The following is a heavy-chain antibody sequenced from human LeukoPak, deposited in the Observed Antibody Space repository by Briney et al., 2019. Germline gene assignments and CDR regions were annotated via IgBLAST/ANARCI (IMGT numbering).Heavy chain of an antibody. Sequence: PGGSLRLSCAASGFTFSSYSMNWVRQAPGKGLEWVSYSSSSSTIYYADSVKGRFTISRDNAKNSLYLQMNSLRAEDTAVYYCARDQPSYCSSTSCPMHYYYMDVWGKGTTVTVSS. CDR1: GFTFSSYS. D-gene: IGHD2-2*01. V-gene: IGHV3-48*01. CDR3: ARDQPSYCSSTSCPMHYYYMDV. J-gene: IGHJ6*03. CDR2: SSSSSTI.